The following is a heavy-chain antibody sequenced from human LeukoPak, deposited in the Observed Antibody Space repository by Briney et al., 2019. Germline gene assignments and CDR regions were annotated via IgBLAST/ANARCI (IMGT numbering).Heavy chain of an antibody. V-gene: IGHV4-4*07. J-gene: IGHJ6*03. CDR2: IYTSGST. CDR3: ARDNATPDDYGDYGEYYYYYMDV. CDR1: GGSISSYY. D-gene: IGHD4-17*01. Sequence: TSETLSLTCTVSGGSISSYYWSWIRQPAGKGLEWIGRIYTSGSTNYNPSLKSRVTMSVDTSKNQFSLKLSSVTAADTAVYYCARDNATPDDYGDYGEYYYYYMDVWGTGTTVTVSS.